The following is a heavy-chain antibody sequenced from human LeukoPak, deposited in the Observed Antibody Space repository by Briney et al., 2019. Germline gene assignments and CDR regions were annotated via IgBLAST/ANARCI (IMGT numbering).Heavy chain of an antibody. CDR2: ISGSGSNT. V-gene: IGHV3-23*01. CDR1: GFTFTNYA. J-gene: IGHJ6*03. Sequence: PGGSLRLSCAASGFTFTNYAMSWVRQAPGKGLEWVSVISGSGSNTYYADSVKGRFTISRDNSKNTLYLQMNSLRAEDTAVYYCARDQVFGSGWYSYYYMDVWGKGTTVTISS. D-gene: IGHD6-19*01. CDR3: ARDQVFGSGWYSYYYMDV.